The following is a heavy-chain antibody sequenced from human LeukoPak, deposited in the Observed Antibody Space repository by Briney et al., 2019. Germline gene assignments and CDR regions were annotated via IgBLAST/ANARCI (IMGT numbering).Heavy chain of an antibody. Sequence: SETLSLTCAVYGGSFSAYYWSWIRQPPGKGLEWIGEINHSGSTNYNPSLKSRVTISVDTSRNQFSLKLSSVTAADTAVYYCASLSEEFDPDYWGQGTLVTVSS. CDR3: ASLSEEFDPDY. CDR2: INHSGST. CDR1: GGSFSAYY. V-gene: IGHV4-34*01. J-gene: IGHJ4*02.